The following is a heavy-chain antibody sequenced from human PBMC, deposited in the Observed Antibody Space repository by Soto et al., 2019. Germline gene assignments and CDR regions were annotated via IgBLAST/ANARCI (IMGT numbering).Heavy chain of an antibody. J-gene: IGHJ5*02. D-gene: IGHD1-1*01. Sequence: PSETLSLTCTVSGASISGFYWSWIRKSAGKGLEWIGRIYATGTTDYNPSLKSRVMVSVDTSKKQFSLKLRSVTAADTAVYYCVRDGTTTLRDWFDPWGQGISVTVSS. CDR2: IYATGTT. CDR3: VRDGTTTLRDWFDP. V-gene: IGHV4-4*07. CDR1: GASISGFY.